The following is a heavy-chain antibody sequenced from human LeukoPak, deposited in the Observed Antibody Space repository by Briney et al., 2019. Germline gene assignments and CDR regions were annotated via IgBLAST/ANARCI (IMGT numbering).Heavy chain of an antibody. D-gene: IGHD5-18*01. J-gene: IGHJ6*02. V-gene: IGHV4-31*03. CDR2: IYYSGST. Sequence: SETLSLTCTVSGGSISSGGYYWSWIRQHPGKGLEWIGYIYYSGSTYYNPSLKSRVTMSVDTSKNQFSLKLSSVTAADTAVYYCARDPGPRGYSYGNYYYYGMDVWGQGTTVTVSS. CDR1: GGSISSGGYY. CDR3: ARDPGPRGYSYGNYYYYGMDV.